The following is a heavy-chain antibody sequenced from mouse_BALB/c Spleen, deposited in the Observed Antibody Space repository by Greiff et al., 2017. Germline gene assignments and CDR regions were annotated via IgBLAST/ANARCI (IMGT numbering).Heavy chain of an antibody. V-gene: IGHV2-2*02. D-gene: IGHD2-2*01. CDR2: IWSGGST. J-gene: IGHJ4*01. Sequence: QVQLKESGPGLVAPSQSLSITCTVSGFSLTSYDISWIRQSPGKGLEWLGVIWSGGSTDYNAAFISRLSISKDNSKSQVFFKMNSLQANDTAIYYCARMYGYYDAMDYWGQGTSVTVSS. CDR1: GFSLTSYD. CDR3: ARMYGYYDAMDY.